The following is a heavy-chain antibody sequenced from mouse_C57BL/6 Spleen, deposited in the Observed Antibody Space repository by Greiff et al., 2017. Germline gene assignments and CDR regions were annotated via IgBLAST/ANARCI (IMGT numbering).Heavy chain of an antibody. J-gene: IGHJ1*03. Sequence: QVTLKVSGPGILQSSQTLSLTCSFSGFSLSTSGMGVSWIRQPSGKGLEWLAHIYWDDDKRYNPSLKSRRTISKDTSRNQVFLKLTSVDTADTATDYCARSLVTTVVATYWYFDVWGTGTTVTVSS. D-gene: IGHD1-1*01. CDR1: GFSLSTSGMG. CDR3: ARSLVTTVVATYWYFDV. CDR2: IYWDDDK. V-gene: IGHV8-12*01.